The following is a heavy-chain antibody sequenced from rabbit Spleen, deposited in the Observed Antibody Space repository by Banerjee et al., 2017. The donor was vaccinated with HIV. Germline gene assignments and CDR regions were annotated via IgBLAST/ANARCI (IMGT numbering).Heavy chain of an antibody. CDR1: GVSFSSSSY. J-gene: IGHJ6*01. CDR2: IDAGSSGFT. Sequence: QQLEESGGDLVKPGASLTLTCTASGVSFSSSSYMCWVRQAPGKGLEWIACIDAGSSGFTYFASWAKGRFTCSKTSSTTATLQMTRLTVADTATYFCARDSSSSFSSYGMDLWGQGTLVTVS. CDR3: ARDSSSSFSSYGMDL. V-gene: IGHV1S40*01. D-gene: IGHD1-1*01.